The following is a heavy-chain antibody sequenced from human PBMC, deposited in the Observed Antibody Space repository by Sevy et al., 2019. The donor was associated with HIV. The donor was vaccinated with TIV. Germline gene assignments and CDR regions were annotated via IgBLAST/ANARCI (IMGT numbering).Heavy chain of an antibody. V-gene: IGHV3-9*01. Sequence: SLKISCAASGFTFDDYAMHWVRQAPGKGLEWVSGISWNSGSIDYADSVKGRFTISRDNAKNSLYLQMKSLRADDTALYYCARDRDDGYCTNGVCFNFDNLGQGTLVTVSS. D-gene: IGHD2-8*01. CDR1: GFTFDDYA. CDR2: ISWNSGSI. J-gene: IGHJ4*01. CDR3: ARDRDDGYCTNGVCFNFDN.